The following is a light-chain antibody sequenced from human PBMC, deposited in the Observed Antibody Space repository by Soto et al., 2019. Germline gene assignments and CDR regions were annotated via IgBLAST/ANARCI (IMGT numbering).Light chain of an antibody. CDR2: RAS. V-gene: IGKV1-5*03. J-gene: IGKJ1*01. CDR1: ESISTW. Sequence: DIQMTQSPSSLSASVGDRVTITCRASESISTWLAWFQQKPGKAPTLLSYRASSLEVGAPSRFSGSGSGTEFTLTISRLQPDDFATYYCQQYDSYPWTFGQGTMVEVK. CDR3: QQYDSYPWT.